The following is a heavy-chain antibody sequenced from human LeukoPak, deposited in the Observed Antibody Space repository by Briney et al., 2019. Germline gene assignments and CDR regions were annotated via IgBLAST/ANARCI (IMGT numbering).Heavy chain of an antibody. CDR2: IRSNSDGGTI. CDR1: GFTFSNAW. J-gene: IGHJ5*02. CDR3: ATDFYDST. D-gene: IGHD3-22*01. V-gene: IGHV3-15*07. Sequence: GGSLGLSCATSGFTFSNAWMNWVRQAPGKGLEWVGRIRSNSDGGTIDYAAPVKGRFTLSRDDSKTTLYLQMNSLQTEDTAVYYCATDFYDSTWGQGTLVTVSS.